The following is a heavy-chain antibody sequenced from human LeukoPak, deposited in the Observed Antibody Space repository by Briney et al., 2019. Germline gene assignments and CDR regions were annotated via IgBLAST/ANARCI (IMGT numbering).Heavy chain of an antibody. V-gene: IGHV4-34*01. CDR3: ARLPPRRLLLNDYGKKHYFDY. J-gene: IGHJ4*02. CDR2: INHSGST. CDR1: GGSFSGYY. Sequence: PSETLSLTCAVYGGSFSGYYWSWIRQPPGKGLEWIGEINHSGSTNYNPSLKSRVTISVDTSKNQFSLKLSSVTAADTAVYYCARLPPRRLLLNDYGKKHYFDYWGQGTLVTVSS. D-gene: IGHD4-17*01.